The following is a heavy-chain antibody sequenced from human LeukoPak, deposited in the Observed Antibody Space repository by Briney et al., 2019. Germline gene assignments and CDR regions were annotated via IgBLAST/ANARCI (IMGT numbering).Heavy chain of an antibody. Sequence: GGSLRLSCAASGFTFSSYAMHWVRQAPGKGLEYVSAISSNGGSTYYANSVKGRFTISRDNSKNTLYLQMNSLRAEDTAIYYCVKGRYCGGTSCSYFDCWGQGTLVTFSS. CDR3: VKGRYCGGTSCSYFDC. D-gene: IGHD2-2*01. CDR2: ISSNGGST. J-gene: IGHJ4*02. CDR1: GFTFSSYA. V-gene: IGHV3-64*01.